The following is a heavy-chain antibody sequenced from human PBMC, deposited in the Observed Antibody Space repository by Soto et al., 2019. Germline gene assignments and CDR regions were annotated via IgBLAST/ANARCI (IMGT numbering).Heavy chain of an antibody. CDR2: INHSGST. CDR1: GGSFSGYY. J-gene: IGHJ5*02. D-gene: IGHD1-20*01. CDR3: ARWYRRNWFDP. V-gene: IGHV4-34*01. Sequence: SETLSLTCAVYGGSFSGYYWSWIRQPPGKGLEWIGEINHSGSTNYNPSLKSRVTISVDTSKNQFSLKLSSVTAADTAVYYCARWYRRNWFDPWGQGTLVTVS.